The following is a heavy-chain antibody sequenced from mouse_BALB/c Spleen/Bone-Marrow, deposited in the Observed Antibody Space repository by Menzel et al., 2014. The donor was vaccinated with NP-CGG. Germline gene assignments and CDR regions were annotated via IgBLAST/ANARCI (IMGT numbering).Heavy chain of an antibody. J-gene: IGHJ2*01. CDR2: IDPANGNT. V-gene: IGHV14-3*02. Sequence: VQLQQSGAELVKSGASVKLSCTASGFNIKDTYMHWVKQRPEQGLKWIGMIDPANGNTRYDPKFQGKATITADTSSNTAYLQLSSLTSEAATFYCGRKFYCSTHLDYWGQGTTLTVSS. CDR1: GFNIKDTY. D-gene: IGHD6-1*01. CDR3: RKFYCSTHLDY.